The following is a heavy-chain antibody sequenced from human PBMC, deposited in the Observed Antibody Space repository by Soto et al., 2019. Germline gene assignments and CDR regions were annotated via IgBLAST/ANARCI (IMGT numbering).Heavy chain of an antibody. CDR3: ARAGEDSSSSGLVDY. CDR1: GYTFTSYG. V-gene: IGHV1-18*01. D-gene: IGHD6-6*01. Sequence: QVQLVQSGAEVKKPGASVKVSCKASGYTFTSYGISWVRQAPGPGLEWMGWISAYNGNTNDAQKLQGRVTMTTDTSKSTAYMELRSLRSEDTAEYYCARAGEDSSSSGLVDYWGQGTLVTVSS. J-gene: IGHJ4*02. CDR2: ISAYNGNT.